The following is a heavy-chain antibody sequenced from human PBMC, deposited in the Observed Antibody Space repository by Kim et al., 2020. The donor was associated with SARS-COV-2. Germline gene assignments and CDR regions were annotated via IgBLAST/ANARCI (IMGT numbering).Heavy chain of an antibody. D-gene: IGHD3-3*01. CDR3: ARTKRITVFGVVQWFDP. V-gene: IGHV4-30-2*05. J-gene: IGHJ5*02. Sequence: SLKRRVTISVDTSKNQFSLKLSSVTGADTAVYYCARTKRITVFGVVQWFDPWGQGTLVTVSS.